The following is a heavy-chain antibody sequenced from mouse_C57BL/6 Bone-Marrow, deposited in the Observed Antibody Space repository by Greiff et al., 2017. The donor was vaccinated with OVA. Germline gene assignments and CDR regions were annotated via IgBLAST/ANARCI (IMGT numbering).Heavy chain of an antibody. Sequence: VQLQQSVAELVRPGASVKLSCTASGFNIKNTYMHWVKQRPEQGLEWIGRIDPANGNTKYAPKFQGKATITADTSSNTAYLQRSSLTSEDTAIYYCAVYYYGSSLYWYFDVWGTGTTVTVSS. D-gene: IGHD1-1*01. J-gene: IGHJ1*03. V-gene: IGHV14-3*01. CDR1: GFNIKNTY. CDR2: IDPANGNT. CDR3: AVYYYGSSLYWYFDV.